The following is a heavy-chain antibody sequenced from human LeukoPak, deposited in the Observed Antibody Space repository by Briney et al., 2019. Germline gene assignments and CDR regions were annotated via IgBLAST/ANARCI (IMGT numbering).Heavy chain of an antibody. V-gene: IGHV3-23*01. J-gene: IGHJ3*02. CDR1: GFTFSSYA. Sequence: GGSLRLSCAASGFTFSSYAMSWVRQAPGKGLEWVSGISGSGVSTYYADSVKGRFTISRDNSKNTLYLQMNSLRAEDTAVYYCAKAFCTSTSCYTRDAFDIWGQGTMVTVSS. CDR2: ISGSGVST. D-gene: IGHD2-2*02. CDR3: AKAFCTSTSCYTRDAFDI.